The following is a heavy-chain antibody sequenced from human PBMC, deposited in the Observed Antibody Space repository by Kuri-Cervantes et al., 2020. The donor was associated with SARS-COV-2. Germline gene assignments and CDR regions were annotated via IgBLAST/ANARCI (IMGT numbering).Heavy chain of an antibody. D-gene: IGHD4-23*01. CDR3: AISQGHSPRGPGAYFDY. Sequence: ASVKVSCKASGYTFIAYYIHWVRQAPGQGLEWMGWINPNNGDTAYVQKLQDRVTMTRDTSTNTAYMELTSLRSDDTAVYYCAISQGHSPRGPGAYFDYWGQGTLVTVSS. CDR1: GYTFIAYY. CDR2: INPNNGDT. J-gene: IGHJ4*02. V-gene: IGHV1-2*02.